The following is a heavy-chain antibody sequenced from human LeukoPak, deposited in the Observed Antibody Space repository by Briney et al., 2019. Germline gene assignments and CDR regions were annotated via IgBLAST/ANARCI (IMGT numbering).Heavy chain of an antibody. V-gene: IGHV1-46*01. CDR2: INPSGDST. CDR3: ARDPRFGGSWYFEY. D-gene: IGHD6-13*01. Sequence: ASVKVSCKASGYTFTNYYMHWVRQAPGQGLEWMGIINPSGDSTTYAQKFQGRVTMTRDTSTSTVYMELTSLRSDDTAVYYCARDPRFGGSWYFEYWGQGTLVTVSS. CDR1: GYTFTNYY. J-gene: IGHJ4*02.